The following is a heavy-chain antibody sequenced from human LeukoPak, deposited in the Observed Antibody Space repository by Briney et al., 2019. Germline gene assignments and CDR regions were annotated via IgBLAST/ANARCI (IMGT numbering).Heavy chain of an antibody. CDR2: INGGGGST. CDR1: GFTFRSYA. J-gene: IGHJ4*02. CDR3: AKDIFPYCSSTSCYNAFDY. D-gene: IGHD2-2*02. V-gene: IGHV3-23*01. Sequence: GGSLRLSCAASGFTFRSYAMTWVRQAPGKGLEWVSAINGGGGSTYYAGSVKGRFTISRDNAKNSLYLQMNSLRAEDTALYYCAKDIFPYCSSTSCYNAFDYWGQGTLVTVSS.